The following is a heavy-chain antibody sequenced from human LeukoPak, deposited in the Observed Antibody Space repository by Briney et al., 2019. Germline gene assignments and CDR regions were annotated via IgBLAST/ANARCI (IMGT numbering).Heavy chain of an antibody. CDR3: ARSVVTYYCYYMDV. V-gene: IGHV1-8*03. CDR2: MNPNSGNT. J-gene: IGHJ6*03. Sequence: WASVKVSCKASGYTFTSNDINWVRQATGQGLEWMGWMNPNSGNTGYAQKFQGRVTITRNTSISTAYMELSSLRSEDTAVYYCARSVVTYYCYYMDVWGKGTTVTVSS. D-gene: IGHD4-23*01. CDR1: GYTFTSND.